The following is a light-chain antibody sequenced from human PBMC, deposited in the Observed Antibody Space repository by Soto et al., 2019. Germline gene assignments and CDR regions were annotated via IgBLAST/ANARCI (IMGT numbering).Light chain of an antibody. CDR1: QTISSW. CDR3: QQYDNWPRT. Sequence: DIQMTQSPSTLSGSVGDRVTITCRASQTISSWLAWYQQKPGKAPKLLIYKASTLKSGVPARFSGSGSGTEFTLTISSLQSEDFAFYHCQQYDNWPRTFGQGTKVDIK. V-gene: IGKV1-5*03. CDR2: KAS. J-gene: IGKJ1*01.